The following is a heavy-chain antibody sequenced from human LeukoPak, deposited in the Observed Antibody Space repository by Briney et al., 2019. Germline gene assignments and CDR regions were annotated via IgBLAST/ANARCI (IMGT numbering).Heavy chain of an antibody. Sequence: QPGGSLRLSCAASGFTFSSYSMNWVRQAPGKRLEWVANIRPDGSDKYYVDSVKGRFTISRDNAKNSLFLQMNSLRAEDTALYYCARGDFNDNGDYVDAFDVWGQGTMVTVSS. CDR1: GFTFSSYS. CDR3: ARGDFNDNGDYVDAFDV. J-gene: IGHJ3*01. D-gene: IGHD4-17*01. CDR2: IRPDGSDK. V-gene: IGHV3-7*01.